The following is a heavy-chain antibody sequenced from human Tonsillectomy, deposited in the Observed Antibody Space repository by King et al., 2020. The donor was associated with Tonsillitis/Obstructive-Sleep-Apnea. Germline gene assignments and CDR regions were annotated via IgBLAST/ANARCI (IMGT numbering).Heavy chain of an antibody. CDR3: AGADYYDSSGYYYFIGY. CDR1: GGSISSYY. V-gene: IGHV4-59*01. D-gene: IGHD3-22*01. Sequence: QLQESGPGLVKPSETLSLTCTVSGGSISSYYWSWIRQPPGKGLEWMGYIYYSGSTNYNPSLKSRVTISVDTSKNQFSLKLSSVTAADTAVYYCAGADYYDSSGYYYFIGYWGQGTLVTVSS. J-gene: IGHJ4*02. CDR2: IYYSGST.